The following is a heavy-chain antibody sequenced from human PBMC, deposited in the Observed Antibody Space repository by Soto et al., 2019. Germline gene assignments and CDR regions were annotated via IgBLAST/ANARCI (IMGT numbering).Heavy chain of an antibody. D-gene: IGHD1-1*01. J-gene: IGHJ5*02. CDR2: IVVGSGNT. V-gene: IGHV1-58*01. CDR3: ATTTTNFAGTPNHRDLHSVPKRPTTDP. CDR1: GFTFTSSA. Sequence: SVKVSCKASGFTFTSSAVQWVRQARGQRLEWIGWIVVGSGNTNYAQKFQERVTITRDMSTSTAYMELSSPRSQDTAGDYCATTTTNFAGTPNHRDLHSVPKRPTTDP.